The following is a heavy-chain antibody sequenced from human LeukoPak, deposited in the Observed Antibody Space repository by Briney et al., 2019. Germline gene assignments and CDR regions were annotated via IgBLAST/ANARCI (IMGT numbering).Heavy chain of an antibody. CDR1: GGTFSSYA. D-gene: IGHD5-12*01. V-gene: IGHV1-69*13. J-gene: IGHJ4*02. Sequence: SVKVSCKASGGTFSSYAISWVRQAPGQGLEWMGGIIPIFGTANYAQKFQGRVTITADESTSTAYMELSSLRSEDTAVYYCARGGSFYGYSGYDCFDYWGQGTLVTVSS. CDR2: IIPIFGTA. CDR3: ARGGSFYGYSGYDCFDY.